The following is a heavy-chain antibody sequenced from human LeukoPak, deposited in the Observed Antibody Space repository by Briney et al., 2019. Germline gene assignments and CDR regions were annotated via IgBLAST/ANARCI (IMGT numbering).Heavy chain of an antibody. CDR1: GYRFNAYY. D-gene: IGHD3-22*01. CDR3: ARAFDSTGYYDF. Sequence: ASVRVSCKASGYRFNAYYIHWVRQAPGQGPEWMGWINPNSGGTNYAREFHGRVTLTRDTSIATAYMEMSRLRFDDTAVYYCARAFDSTGYYDFWGQGTLVSVSS. V-gene: IGHV1-2*02. CDR2: INPNSGGT. J-gene: IGHJ4*02.